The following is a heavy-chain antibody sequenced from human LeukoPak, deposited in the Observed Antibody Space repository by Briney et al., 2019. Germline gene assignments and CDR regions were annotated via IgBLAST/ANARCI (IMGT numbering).Heavy chain of an antibody. V-gene: IGHV1-69*05. J-gene: IGHJ4*02. Sequence: SVKVSCKTSGGTFSSYAISWVRQAPGQGLEWMGGIIPIFGTANYAQKFQGRVTITRNTSISTAYMELSSLRSEDTAVYYCARAGGVSSLDYWGQGTLVTVSS. CDR1: GGTFSSYA. CDR3: ARAGGVSSLDY. D-gene: IGHD3-16*02. CDR2: IIPIFGTA.